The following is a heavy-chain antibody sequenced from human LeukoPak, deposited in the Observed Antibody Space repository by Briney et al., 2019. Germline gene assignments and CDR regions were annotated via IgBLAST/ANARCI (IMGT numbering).Heavy chain of an antibody. Sequence: ASVKVSCKTSGYTFTDYNLHWVRQAPGQRLEWMGIIKPSGGDTSYAQTLQGRVFMTRDTSTSTVYMELSSLKSADTAVYYCARVIDGYNDAYDIWGQGTMVTVSS. V-gene: IGHV1-46*04. CDR3: ARVIDGYNDAYDI. J-gene: IGHJ3*02. CDR2: IKPSGGDT. D-gene: IGHD5-24*01. CDR1: GYTFTDYN.